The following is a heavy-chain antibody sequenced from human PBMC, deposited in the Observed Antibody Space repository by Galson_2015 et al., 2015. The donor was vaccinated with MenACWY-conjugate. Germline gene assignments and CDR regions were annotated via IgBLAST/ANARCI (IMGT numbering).Heavy chain of an antibody. D-gene: IGHD3-22*01. CDR2: INPSGGST. J-gene: IGHJ2*01. CDR1: GYTFTSYY. V-gene: IGHV1-46*01. Sequence: SVKVSCKASGYTFTSYYMHWVRQAPGQGLEWMGIINPSGGSTSYAQKFQGRVTMTRDTSTSTVYMELSSLRSEDTAVYYCARGMYYYDSSGYQDYWYFDLWGRGTLVTVSS. CDR3: ARGMYYYDSSGYQDYWYFDL.